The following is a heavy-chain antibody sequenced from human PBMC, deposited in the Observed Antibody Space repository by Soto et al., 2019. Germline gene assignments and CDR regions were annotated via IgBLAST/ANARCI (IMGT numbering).Heavy chain of an antibody. V-gene: IGHV1-69*02. CDR1: GGTFSSYT. CDR2: IIPILGIA. J-gene: IGHJ4*02. Sequence: SVKVSCKASGGTFSSYTISWVRQAPGQGLEWMGRIIPILGIANYAQKFQGRVTMTADNSTSTAYMELSSLRSEDTAVYYCARASRIAVVGLQYYFAYWGQGALVPVSS. D-gene: IGHD6-13*01. CDR3: ARASRIAVVGLQYYFAY.